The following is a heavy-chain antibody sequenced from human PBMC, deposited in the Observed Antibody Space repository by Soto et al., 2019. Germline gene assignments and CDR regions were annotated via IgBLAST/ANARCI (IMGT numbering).Heavy chain of an antibody. CDR2: IIPIFGTA. D-gene: IGHD2-15*01. CDR3: ASYSQWRPTHH. V-gene: IGHV1-69*01. J-gene: IGHJ4*02. Sequence: QVQLVQSGAEVKKPGSSVKVSCKASGGTCSSYAISWVRQAPGQGLEWMGGIIPIFGTANYAQKFQGRVTITADESTSTAYMELSSLRAEDTAVYYCASYSQWRPTHHWGQGTLVTVSS. CDR1: GGTCSSYA.